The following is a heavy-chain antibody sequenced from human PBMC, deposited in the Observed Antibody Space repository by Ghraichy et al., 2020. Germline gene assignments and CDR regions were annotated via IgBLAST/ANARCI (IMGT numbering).Heavy chain of an antibody. CDR1: GYSISSGYF. CDR3: ARGRLIYYDSSGSYFDY. D-gene: IGHD3-22*01. J-gene: IGHJ4*02. CDR2: IFRSGGT. V-gene: IGHV4-38-2*02. Sequence: SQTLSLTCTVSGYSISSGYFWGWTGQPPGKGLEGIAKIFRSGGTFYNPSPKSRVTISVNTSENQISLQLSSVTAADTAVYFCARGRLIYYDSSGSYFDYWGQGTQVTGSS.